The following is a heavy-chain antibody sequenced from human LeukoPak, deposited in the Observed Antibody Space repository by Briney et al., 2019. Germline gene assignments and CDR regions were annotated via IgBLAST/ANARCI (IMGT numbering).Heavy chain of an antibody. CDR2: IYYSGST. D-gene: IGHD3-22*01. Sequence: SETLSLTCTVSGGSISSYYWSWIRQPPGKGLEWIGYIYYSGSTNYNPSLKSRVTISVDTSKSQFSLKLSSVTAADTAVYYCARGLIVVGPGAFDIWGQGTMVTVSS. CDR3: ARGLIVVGPGAFDI. CDR1: GGSISSYY. V-gene: IGHV4-59*01. J-gene: IGHJ3*02.